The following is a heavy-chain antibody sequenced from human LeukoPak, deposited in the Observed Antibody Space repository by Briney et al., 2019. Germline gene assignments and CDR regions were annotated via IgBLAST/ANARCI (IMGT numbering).Heavy chain of an antibody. Sequence: PGGSLRLSCAASGFTFSSYGMHWVRQAPGKGLEWVAFIRYDGSNKYYADSVKGRFTISRDNSKNTLYLQMNSLRAEDTAVYYCAKVAIYCSSTSCYGYWGQGTLVTVSS. CDR3: AKVAIYCSSTSCYGY. CDR1: GFTFSSYG. J-gene: IGHJ4*02. D-gene: IGHD2-2*01. CDR2: IRYDGSNK. V-gene: IGHV3-30*02.